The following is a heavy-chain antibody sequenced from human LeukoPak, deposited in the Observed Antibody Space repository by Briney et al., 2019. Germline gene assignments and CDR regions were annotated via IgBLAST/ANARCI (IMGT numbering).Heavy chain of an antibody. V-gene: IGHV1-18*04. Sequence: GASVKVSCKASGYTFTGYYMHWVRQAPGQGLEWMGWISTYNGNTNYAQKLQGRVTMTTDTSTSTAYMELRSLRSDDTAVYYCARDVPLNYYDSSGYYQPPIRDPPEDAFDIWGQGTMVTVSS. J-gene: IGHJ3*02. D-gene: IGHD3-22*01. CDR1: GYTFTGYY. CDR2: ISTYNGNT. CDR3: ARDVPLNYYDSSGYYQPPIRDPPEDAFDI.